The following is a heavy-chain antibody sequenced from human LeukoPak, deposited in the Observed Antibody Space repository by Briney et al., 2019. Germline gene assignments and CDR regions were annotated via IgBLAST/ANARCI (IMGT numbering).Heavy chain of an antibody. CDR2: ISYDGSNK. Sequence: GGSLRLSCAASGFTFSSYAMHWVRQAPGKGLEWGAVISYDGSNKYYADSVKGRFTISRDNSKNTLYLQMNSLRAEDAAVYYCARDSADFYYYDSSGYYPDYWGQGTLVTVSS. CDR1: GFTFSSYA. D-gene: IGHD3-22*01. CDR3: ARDSADFYYYDSSGYYPDY. V-gene: IGHV3-30-3*01. J-gene: IGHJ4*02.